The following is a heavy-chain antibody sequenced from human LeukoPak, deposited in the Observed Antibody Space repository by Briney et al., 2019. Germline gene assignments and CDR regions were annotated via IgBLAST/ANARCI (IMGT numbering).Heavy chain of an antibody. V-gene: IGHV3-9*01. Sequence: GGSLRLSCGASGFTFSSYWMHWVRQAPRKGLEWVPGISWNSGSIGYADSVKGRFTISRDNAKNSLYLQMNSLRAEDTALYYCAKDMGGDYDQFDYWGQGTLVTVSS. J-gene: IGHJ4*02. CDR1: GFTFSSYW. CDR2: ISWNSGSI. CDR3: AKDMGGDYDQFDY. D-gene: IGHD4-17*01.